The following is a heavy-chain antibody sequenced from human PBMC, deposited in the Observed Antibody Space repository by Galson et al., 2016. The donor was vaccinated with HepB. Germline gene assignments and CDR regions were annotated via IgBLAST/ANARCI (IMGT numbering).Heavy chain of an antibody. CDR2: IWYDGSNK. V-gene: IGHV3-33*01. CDR1: GFTFSSYG. CDR3: ARAYYYGMDV. Sequence: SPRLSCAASGFTFSSYGMHWVRQAPGKGLEWVAVIWYDGSNKYYADSVKGRFTISRDNPKNTLYLQMNSLRAEDTAVHYSARAYYYGMDVWGQGATVTVSS. J-gene: IGHJ6*02.